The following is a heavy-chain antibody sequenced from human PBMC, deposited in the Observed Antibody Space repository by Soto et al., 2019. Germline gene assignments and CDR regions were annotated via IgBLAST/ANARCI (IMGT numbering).Heavy chain of an antibody. CDR1: GFTFSNAW. D-gene: IGHD4-17*01. CDR3: TNPHYGDLEGVYYYYYMDV. Sequence: GGSLRLSCAASGFTFSNAWMSWVRQAPGKGLEWVGRIKSKTDGGTTDYAAPVKGRFTISRDDSKNTLYLQMNSLKTEDTAVYYCTNPHYGDLEGVYYYYYMDVWGKGTTVTVSS. J-gene: IGHJ6*03. CDR2: IKSKTDGGTT. V-gene: IGHV3-15*01.